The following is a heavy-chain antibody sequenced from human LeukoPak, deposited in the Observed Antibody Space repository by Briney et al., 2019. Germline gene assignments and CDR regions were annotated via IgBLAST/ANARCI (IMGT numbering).Heavy chain of an antibody. V-gene: IGHV3-23*01. Sequence: PGGSLRLSCAASGFTFSSYGMSWVRQAPGKGLEWVSAISGSGGSTYYADSVKGRFTISRDNSKNTLYLQMNSLRAEDTAVYYCAKFYYGSGSSRGFDYWGQGTLVTVSS. J-gene: IGHJ4*02. CDR3: AKFYYGSGSSRGFDY. D-gene: IGHD3-10*01. CDR2: ISGSGGST. CDR1: GFTFSSYG.